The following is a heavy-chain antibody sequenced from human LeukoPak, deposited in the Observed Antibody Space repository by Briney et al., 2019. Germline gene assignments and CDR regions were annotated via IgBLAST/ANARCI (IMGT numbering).Heavy chain of an antibody. CDR2: IWYDGSNK. CDR3: ARDRSRRSYYFDY. V-gene: IGHV3-33*01. Sequence: GGSLRLSCAASGFTFSSYGMHWVRQAPGKGLEWVAVIWYDGSNKYYADSVKGRFTISRDNSKNTLYLQMYSLRAEDTAVYYCARDRSRRSYYFDYWGQGTLVTVSS. J-gene: IGHJ4*02. CDR1: GFTFSSYG.